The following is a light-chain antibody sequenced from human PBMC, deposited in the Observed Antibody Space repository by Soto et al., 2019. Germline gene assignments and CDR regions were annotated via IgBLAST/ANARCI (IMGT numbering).Light chain of an antibody. J-gene: IGKJ4*01. CDR3: QQYYSYPWS. Sequence: AIRMTQSPSSLSASTGDRVTITCRASQGISSYLAWYQQKPGKAPKLLIYAASTLQSGVPSRFSGSGSGTDFTLTISCLQSEDFATYYCQQYYSYPWSFGGGTKVEIK. V-gene: IGKV1-8*01. CDR1: QGISSY. CDR2: AAS.